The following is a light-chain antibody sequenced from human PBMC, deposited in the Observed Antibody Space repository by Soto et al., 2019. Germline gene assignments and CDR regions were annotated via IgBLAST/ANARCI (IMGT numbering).Light chain of an antibody. CDR1: SSDVGSYNL. Sequence: QSVRTEPAWVSVSPGQSITISCTGTSSDVGSYNLVSWYQQHPGKAPKLMIYEGSKRPSGVSNRFSGSKSGNTASLTISGLQAEDEADHYCCSYAGSSTFPYVFGTGTKVTVL. V-gene: IGLV2-23*03. CDR2: EGS. CDR3: CSYAGSSTFPYV. J-gene: IGLJ1*01.